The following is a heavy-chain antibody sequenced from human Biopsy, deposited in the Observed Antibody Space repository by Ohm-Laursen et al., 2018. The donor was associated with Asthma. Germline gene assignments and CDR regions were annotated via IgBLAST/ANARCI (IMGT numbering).Heavy chain of an antibody. CDR2: IHAANGNT. CDR3: ARTYFDFLTGQVHDAFAM. D-gene: IGHD3-9*01. Sequence: GASVKVSCKASGYTFINYAIHWVRQAPGHSLEWMGWIHAANGNTKYSQKFQGRLTISRDTSASTAYMDLSSLRSEDTAVYYCARTYFDFLTGQVHDAFAMWGQGTMVTVSS. CDR1: GYTFINYA. V-gene: IGHV1-3*01. J-gene: IGHJ3*02.